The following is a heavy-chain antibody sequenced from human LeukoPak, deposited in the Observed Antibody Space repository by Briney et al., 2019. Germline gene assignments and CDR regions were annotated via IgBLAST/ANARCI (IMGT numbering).Heavy chain of an antibody. CDR3: ARDQRPYSSSDCYCVIDL. J-gene: IGHJ3*01. CDR1: GFTFSSHR. Sequence: GGSLRLSCEASGFTFSSHRITWVRQAPGKALEWISYIGHAGSPAHYADSVRGRFTISRDNARNSLYLQMNSPTVEDTAVYYCARDQRPYSSSDCYCVIDLWGRGTLVTVSS. D-gene: IGHD2-21*01. CDR2: IGHAGSPA. V-gene: IGHV3-48*01.